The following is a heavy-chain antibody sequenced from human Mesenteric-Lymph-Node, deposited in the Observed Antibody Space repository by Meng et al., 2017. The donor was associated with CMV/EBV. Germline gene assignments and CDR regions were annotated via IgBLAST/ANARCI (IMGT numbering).Heavy chain of an antibody. V-gene: IGHV3-21*01. CDR2: ISSSSSYI. CDR3: ARDPPGDFWSGYYTDYYGMDV. CDR1: GFTFSSYS. J-gene: IGHJ6*02. D-gene: IGHD3-3*01. Sequence: GESLKISCAASGFTFSSYSMNWVRQAPGKGLEWVSSISSSSSYIYYADSVKGRFTISRDNAKNSLYLQMNSLRAEDTAVYYCARDPPGDFWSGYYTDYYGMDVWGQGTTVTVSS.